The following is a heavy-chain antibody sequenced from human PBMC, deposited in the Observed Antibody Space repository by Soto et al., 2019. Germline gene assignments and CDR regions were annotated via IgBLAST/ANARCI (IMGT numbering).Heavy chain of an antibody. Sequence: GGSLRLSCAASGFTFSGYWMHWVHQAPGKGLVWVSRINSDGSSTSYADSVKGRFTISRDNAKNTLYLQMNSLRAEDTAVYYCARVKVAAAGYPNWFDPWGQGTLVTVSS. D-gene: IGHD6-13*01. V-gene: IGHV3-74*01. CDR1: GFTFSGYW. J-gene: IGHJ5*02. CDR3: ARVKVAAAGYPNWFDP. CDR2: INSDGSST.